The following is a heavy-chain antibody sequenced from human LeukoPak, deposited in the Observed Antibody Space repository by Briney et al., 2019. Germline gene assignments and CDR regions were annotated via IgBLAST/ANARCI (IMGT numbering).Heavy chain of an antibody. J-gene: IGHJ4*02. CDR1: GFTFSSYS. CDR3: ARDAAQFSIAAASHFDY. V-gene: IGHV3-21*01. CDR2: ISSSSSYI. D-gene: IGHD6-13*01. Sequence: GGSLRLSCAASGFTFSSYSMNCVRQAPGKGLEWVSSISSSSSYIYYADSVKGRFTISRDNAKNSLYLQMNSLRAEDTAVYYCARDAAQFSIAAASHFDYWGQGTLVTVSS.